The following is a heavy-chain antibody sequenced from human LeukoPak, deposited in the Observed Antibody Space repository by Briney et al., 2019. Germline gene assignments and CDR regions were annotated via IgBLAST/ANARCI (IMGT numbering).Heavy chain of an antibody. D-gene: IGHD6-19*01. CDR3: ARHGWSSGWGYY. V-gene: IGHV4-39*01. CDR1: GGSISSSSYY. J-gene: IGHJ4*02. Sequence: KPSETLSLTCTVSGGSISSSSYYWGWIRQPPGEGLQWIGSIHYSVSTYYNPSLRSRVTISVDTSKNQFSLKLSSVTAADTAVYYCARHGWSSGWGYYWGQGTLVTVSS. CDR2: IHYSVST.